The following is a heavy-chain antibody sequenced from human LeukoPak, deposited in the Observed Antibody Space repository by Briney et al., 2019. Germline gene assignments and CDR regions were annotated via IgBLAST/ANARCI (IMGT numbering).Heavy chain of an antibody. V-gene: IGHV1-24*01. Sequence: GASVKVSRKVSGYTLTELSMHWVRPAPGKGLEWMGGFDPEDGETIYAQKFQGRVTMTEDTSTDTAYMELSSLRSEDTAVYYCATAYSGSYVGYFDYWGQGTLVTVSS. CDR2: FDPEDGET. D-gene: IGHD1-26*01. CDR1: GYTLTELS. J-gene: IGHJ4*02. CDR3: ATAYSGSYVGYFDY.